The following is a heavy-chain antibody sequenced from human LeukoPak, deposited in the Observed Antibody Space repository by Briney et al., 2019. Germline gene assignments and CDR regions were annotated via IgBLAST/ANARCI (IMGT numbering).Heavy chain of an antibody. J-gene: IGHJ4*02. CDR2: ISAYNGNT. CDR1: GYTFTSYG. D-gene: IGHD4-11*01. V-gene: IGHV1-18*01. CDR3: ARDVDYRNNAVDSDY. Sequence: GASVKVSCKASGYTFTSYGISWVRQAPGQGLEWMGWISAYNGNTNYAQKLQGRVTMTTDTSTSTAYMELRSLRSDDTAVYYCARDVDYRNNAVDSDYWGQGTLVTVSS.